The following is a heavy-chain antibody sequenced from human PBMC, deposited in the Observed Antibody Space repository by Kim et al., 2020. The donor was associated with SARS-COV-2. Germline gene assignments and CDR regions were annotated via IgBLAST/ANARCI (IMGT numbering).Heavy chain of an antibody. CDR2: INSDGSST. D-gene: IGHD6-13*01. CDR1: GFTFSSYW. V-gene: IGHV3-74*01. CDR3: ARSSIAAAGTVWFDP. J-gene: IGHJ5*02. Sequence: GGSLRLSCAASGFTFSSYWMHWVRQAPGKGLVWVSRINSDGSSTSYADSVKGRFTISRDNAKNTLYLQMNSLRAEDTAVYYCARSSIAAAGTVWFDPWGQGTLVTVSS.